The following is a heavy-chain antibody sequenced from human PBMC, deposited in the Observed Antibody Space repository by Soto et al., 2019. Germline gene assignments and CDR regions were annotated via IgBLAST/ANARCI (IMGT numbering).Heavy chain of an antibody. CDR3: ARASTGWPNWFDS. CDR1: GYTFSNHW. CDR2: IYPGDSES. Sequence: GESLKISCRGSGYTFSNHWIAWVRQTPGKGLEWMGIIYPGDSESRYSPSFQGQVTISVDKSITTAYLQWSILKSSDTAMYYCARASTGWPNWFDSWGQGTLVTVSS. V-gene: IGHV5-51*01. D-gene: IGHD6-19*01. J-gene: IGHJ5*01.